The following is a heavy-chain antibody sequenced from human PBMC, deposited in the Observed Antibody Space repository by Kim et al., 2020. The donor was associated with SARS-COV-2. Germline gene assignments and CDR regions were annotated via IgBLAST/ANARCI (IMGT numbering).Heavy chain of an antibody. J-gene: IGHJ4*02. D-gene: IGHD6-13*01. CDR3: ARDQQQGADY. V-gene: IGHV4-31*03. CDR1: GGSISSGGYY. Sequence: SETLSLTCTVSGGSISSGGYYWSWIRQHPGKGLEWIGYIYYSGSTYYNPSLKSRVTISVDTSKNQFSLKLSSVTAADTAVYYCARDQQQGADYWGQGTLVTVSS. CDR2: IYYSGST.